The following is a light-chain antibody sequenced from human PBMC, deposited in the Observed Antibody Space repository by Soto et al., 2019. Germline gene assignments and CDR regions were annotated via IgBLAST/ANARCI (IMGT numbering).Light chain of an antibody. Sequence: DIQMTQSPSSLSASVGDRVTITCQASQDISNYLNWYQQKPGKAPKLLIYDASNLETGVPSRFSGSGSGTDFTFTISSLQPEDIATYYCQQYGNLPVFGGGTKVEIK. CDR2: DAS. CDR3: QQYGNLPV. CDR1: QDISNY. J-gene: IGKJ4*01. V-gene: IGKV1-33*01.